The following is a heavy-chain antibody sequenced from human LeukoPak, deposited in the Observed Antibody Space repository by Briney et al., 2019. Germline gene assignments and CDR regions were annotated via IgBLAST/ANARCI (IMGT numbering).Heavy chain of an antibody. CDR3: ARYYYDSSGYYHPFYYYGMDV. CDR2: IYYSGST. Sequence: SETLSLTCTVSGGSISSYYWSWIRQPPGKGLEWIGYIYYSGSTNYNPSLKSRVTISVDTSKNQFSLKLSSVTAADTAVYYCARYYYDSSGYYHPFYYYGMDVWGQGTTVTVSS. J-gene: IGHJ6*02. CDR1: GGSISSYY. D-gene: IGHD3-22*01. V-gene: IGHV4-59*01.